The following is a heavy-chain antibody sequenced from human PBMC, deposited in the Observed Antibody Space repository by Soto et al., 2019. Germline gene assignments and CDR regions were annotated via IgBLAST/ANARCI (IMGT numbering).Heavy chain of an antibody. CDR3: AGDSGWRILNFDF. J-gene: IGHJ4*02. D-gene: IGHD6-19*01. V-gene: IGHV3-30*03. Sequence: PGGSLRLSCAASDFDFSSYGIHWVRQAPGKGLEWVAASSYDGRETFYADSAKGRFTVSKEMSKNTAFLRMNALRHEDTAVYFWAGDSGWRILNFDFWGRGTPVTVSS. CDR1: DFDFSSYG. CDR2: SSYDGRET.